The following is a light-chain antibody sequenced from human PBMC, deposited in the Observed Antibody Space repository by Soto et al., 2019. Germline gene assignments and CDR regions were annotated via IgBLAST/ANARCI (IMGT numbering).Light chain of an antibody. CDR1: QTISSW. J-gene: IGKJ1*01. V-gene: IGKV1-5*01. CDR3: QHYSLYSPWT. CDR2: DAS. Sequence: DIQMTQSPSTLSGSVGDRVTITCRASQTISSWLAWYQQKPGKAPKLLIYDASSVQSGVPSRFSGSGSGTEFTLTITSLQPDDSATYYCQHYSLYSPWTFGQGTKVEIK.